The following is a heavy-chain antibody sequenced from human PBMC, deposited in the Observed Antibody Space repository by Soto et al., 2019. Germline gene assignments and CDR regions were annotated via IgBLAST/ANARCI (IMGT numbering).Heavy chain of an antibody. Sequence: GASLKVSCKASGYTFTSYGISWVRQAPGQGLEWMGWISAYNGNTNYAQKLQGRVTMTTDTSTSTAYMELSSLRSEDTAVYYCARHGYGSGSYYIGDSGYDYFFRTCWFDPWGQGTLVTVSS. J-gene: IGHJ5*02. D-gene: IGHD3-10*01. V-gene: IGHV1-18*01. CDR1: GYTFTSYG. CDR3: ARHGYGSGSYYIGDSGYDYFFRTCWFDP. CDR2: ISAYNGNT.